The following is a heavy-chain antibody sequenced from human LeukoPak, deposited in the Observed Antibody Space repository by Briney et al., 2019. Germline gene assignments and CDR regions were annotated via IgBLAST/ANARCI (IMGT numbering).Heavy chain of an antibody. D-gene: IGHD5-18*01. CDR3: ARYGYSYGHYYFDY. CDR1: GGSISSSSYY. J-gene: IGHJ4*02. V-gene: IGHV4-39*01. Sequence: SETLSLTCTVSGGSISSSSYYWGWIRQPPGKGLEWIGSIYYSGSTYYNPSLKSQVTISVDTSKNQFSLKLSSVTAADTAVYYCARYGYSYGHYYFDYWGQGTLVTVSS. CDR2: IYYSGST.